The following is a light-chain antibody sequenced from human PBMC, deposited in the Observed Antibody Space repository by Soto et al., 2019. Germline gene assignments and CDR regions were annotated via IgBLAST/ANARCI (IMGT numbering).Light chain of an antibody. J-gene: IGKJ1*01. CDR3: QQYNQWPQT. V-gene: IGKV3-15*01. CDR2: GVS. Sequence: EVVMTQSPATLSVSPGERANISCGASQSIDSNLAWYQQKPGQAPSLLMYGVSTRAAGIPDRFSGSGSGTELTLTISSLQSEDFAVYFCQQYNQWPQTFGQGTKVDIK. CDR1: QSIDSN.